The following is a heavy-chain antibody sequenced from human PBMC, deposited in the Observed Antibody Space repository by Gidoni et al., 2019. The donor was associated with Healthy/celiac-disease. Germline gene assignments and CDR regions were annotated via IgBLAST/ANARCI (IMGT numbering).Heavy chain of an antibody. CDR2: ISAYNGNT. D-gene: IGHD3-3*01. J-gene: IGHJ6*02. V-gene: IGHV1-18*01. CDR3: ARGHYDLWSGYYIGMDV. Sequence: QVQLVQSGAEVKKPGASVKVSCKASGYTFPSYGISWVRQAPGQGLEWMGWISAYNGNTNYAQKLQGRVTMTTDTSTSTAYMELGSLRSDDTAVYYCARGHYDLWSGYYIGMDVWGQGTTVTVSS. CDR1: GYTFPSYG.